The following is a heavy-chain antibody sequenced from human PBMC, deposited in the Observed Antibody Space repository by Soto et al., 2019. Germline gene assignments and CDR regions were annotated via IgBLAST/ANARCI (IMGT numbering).Heavy chain of an antibody. Sequence: SVKVSCKASGATLNSFINYGITWVRQAPGQGLEWMGGIIPVFGSAHYAQKFQGRVTISADESTRTAYMELSSLKSEDTAVYYCARGAATKIAVVMYDAYEIWGQGTMVTVS. CDR3: ARGAATKIAVVMYDAYEI. CDR1: GATLNSFINYG. D-gene: IGHD3-22*01. V-gene: IGHV1-69*13. CDR2: IIPVFGSA. J-gene: IGHJ3*02.